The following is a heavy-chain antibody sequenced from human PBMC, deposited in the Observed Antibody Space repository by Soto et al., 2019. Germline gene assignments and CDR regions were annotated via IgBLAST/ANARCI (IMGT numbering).Heavy chain of an antibody. CDR2: IDPSDSYT. D-gene: IGHD2-2*01. CDR3: ARHGRYCSSTSCYGWFDP. Sequence: GESLKISCKGSGYSFTSYWIGWVRQMPGKGLEWMGRIDPSDSYTNYSPSFQGHVTISADKSISTAYLQWSSLKASDTAMYYCARHGRYCSSTSCYGWFDPWGQGTLVTVSS. J-gene: IGHJ5*02. CDR1: GYSFTSYW. V-gene: IGHV5-10-1*01.